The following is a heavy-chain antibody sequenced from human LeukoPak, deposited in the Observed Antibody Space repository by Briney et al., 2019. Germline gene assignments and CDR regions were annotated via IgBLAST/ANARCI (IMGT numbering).Heavy chain of an antibody. CDR1: GFTFSTYA. V-gene: IGHV3-30-3*01. CDR3: ARDPYYGGRTSGWYFDL. Sequence: GGSLRLSCAASGFTFSTYAMHWVRLAPGKGLEWVAVISYDGSNTYYADSMKGRVTISRDNSKNTLYLQMNSLRAEDTAVYYCARDPYYGGRTSGWYFDLWGRGTLVTVSS. CDR2: ISYDGSNT. D-gene: IGHD4-23*01. J-gene: IGHJ2*01.